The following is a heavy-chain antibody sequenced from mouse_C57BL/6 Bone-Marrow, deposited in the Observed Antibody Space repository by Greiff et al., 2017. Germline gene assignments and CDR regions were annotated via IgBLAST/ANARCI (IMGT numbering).Heavy chain of an antibody. CDR2: IYPRSGNT. V-gene: IGHV1-81*01. Sequence: VQLQESGAELARPGASVKLSCKASGYTFTSYGISWVKQRTGQGLEWIGEIYPRSGNTYYNEKFKGKATLTADKSSSTAYMELRSLTSEDSAVYFCAREREYYGLDYWGQGTTLTVSS. D-gene: IGHD1-1*01. J-gene: IGHJ2*01. CDR1: GYTFTSYG. CDR3: AREREYYGLDY.